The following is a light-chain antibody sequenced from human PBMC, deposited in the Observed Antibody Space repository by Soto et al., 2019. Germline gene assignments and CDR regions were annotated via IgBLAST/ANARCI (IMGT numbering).Light chain of an antibody. V-gene: IGKV3-11*01. CDR1: QSVSSY. CDR2: DAS. Sequence: ESVWTQSPATLSVSPRERATLSCRASQSVSSYLAWYQQKPGQAPRLLIYDASNRATGIPARFSGSGSGTDFTLTISRLESEDFAVYYCQQYGSSSWTFGQGTKVDI. CDR3: QQYGSSSWT. J-gene: IGKJ1*01.